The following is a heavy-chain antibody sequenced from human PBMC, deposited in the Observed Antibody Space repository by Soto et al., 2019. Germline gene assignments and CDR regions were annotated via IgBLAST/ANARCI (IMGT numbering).Heavy chain of an antibody. V-gene: IGHV3-23*01. CDR3: AKDRRFLENYYYGMDV. CDR2: ISGSGGST. J-gene: IGHJ6*02. CDR1: GFTLSSYA. Sequence: GGSLRLSCAASGFTLSSYAMSWVRQAPGKGLEWVSAISGSGGSTYYADSVKGRFTISRDNSKNTLYLQMNSLRAEDTAVYYCAKDRRFLENYYYGMDVWGQGTTVTVSS. D-gene: IGHD3-3*01.